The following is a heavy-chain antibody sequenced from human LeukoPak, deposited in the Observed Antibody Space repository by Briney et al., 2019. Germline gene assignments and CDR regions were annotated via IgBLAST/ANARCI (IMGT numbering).Heavy chain of an antibody. CDR3: ARFAVHRRIAVTGQFGLDY. D-gene: IGHD6-19*01. CDR2: INPSGGTT. Sequence: ASVKVSCKASGYTFTSYYMHWVRQAPGQGLEWMGIINPSGGTTNYAQKFQGRVTMTRDTSTSTVYMELSSLRSEDTAVYYCARFAVHRRIAVTGQFGLDYWGRGTLVTVSS. J-gene: IGHJ4*02. CDR1: GYTFTSYY. V-gene: IGHV1-46*01.